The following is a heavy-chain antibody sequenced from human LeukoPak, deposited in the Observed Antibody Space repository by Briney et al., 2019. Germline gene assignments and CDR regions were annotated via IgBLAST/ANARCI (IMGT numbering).Heavy chain of an antibody. D-gene: IGHD2-2*02. CDR1: RGTFINYA. V-gene: IGHV1-69*05. CDR3: ARDGNAAIAQRHDAFDI. Sequence: SSVNVSYKASRGTFINYAIIWVRQAAGQGLEGRGGIIPRFGTAKYGQKFQGRVTITTDESKSTAYMELSSLRSEDTAVYCCARDGNAAIAQRHDAFDIWGQGTMVTVSS. J-gene: IGHJ3*02. CDR2: IIPRFGTA.